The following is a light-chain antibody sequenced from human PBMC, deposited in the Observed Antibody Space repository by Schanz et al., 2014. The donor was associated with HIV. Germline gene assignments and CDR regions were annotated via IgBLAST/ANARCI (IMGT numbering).Light chain of an antibody. CDR1: SSDVGSYNY. Sequence: QSFLTQPASVSGSPGQSITISCTGTSSDVGSYNYVSWYQQHPGKAPKLMIYDVSNRPSGVSSRFSGSKSGNTASLTISGLQAEDEADYYCSSYTSDTVLFGGGTKVTVL. CDR3: SSYTSDTVL. J-gene: IGLJ2*01. V-gene: IGLV2-14*03. CDR2: DVS.